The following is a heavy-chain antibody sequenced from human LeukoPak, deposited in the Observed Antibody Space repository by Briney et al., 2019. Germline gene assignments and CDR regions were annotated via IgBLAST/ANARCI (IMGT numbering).Heavy chain of an antibody. V-gene: IGHV3-30*04. CDR2: ISYDGSNK. CDR1: GFTFCSYA. Sequence: GRSLRLSCAASGFTFCSYAMHWVRQAPGKGLEGVAVISYDGSNKYYADSVKGRFTISRDNSKNTLYLQMNSLRAEDTAVYYCARVYSSGWYGAGYFDYWGQGTLVTVSS. J-gene: IGHJ4*02. D-gene: IGHD6-19*01. CDR3: ARVYSSGWYGAGYFDY.